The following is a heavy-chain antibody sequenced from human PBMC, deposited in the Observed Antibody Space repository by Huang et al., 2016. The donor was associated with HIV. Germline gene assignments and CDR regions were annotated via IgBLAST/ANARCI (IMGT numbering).Heavy chain of an antibody. CDR3: ARDTYYTDIWKRNDASFL. Sequence: QVQLVQSGGEVKQPGASVRVSCKASGYDFGCYGVSWVRQAPGQGLWLLGWSGNASREKSTAPKFQGRVTMTTDISATTTYMELRSLRYDDTAVYYCARDTYYTDIWKRNDASFLWGQGTMITVYS. CDR2: SGNASREK. V-gene: IGHV1-18*01. CDR1: GYDFGCYG. D-gene: IGHD3-22*01. J-gene: IGHJ3*01.